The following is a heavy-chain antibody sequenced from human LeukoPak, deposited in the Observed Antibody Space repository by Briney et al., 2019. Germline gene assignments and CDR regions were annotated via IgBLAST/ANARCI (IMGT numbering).Heavy chain of an antibody. CDR1: GFTFSTYS. Sequence: GGSLRLSCAASGFTFSTYSMNWVRQAPGKGLEWVSSISSGSTIYYADSVKGRFTISRDNAKNSLYLQMNSLRAEDTAVYYCARGGATVTTDYWGQGTLVTVSS. V-gene: IGHV3-69-1*01. CDR2: ISSGSTI. D-gene: IGHD4-17*01. J-gene: IGHJ4*02. CDR3: ARGGATVTTDY.